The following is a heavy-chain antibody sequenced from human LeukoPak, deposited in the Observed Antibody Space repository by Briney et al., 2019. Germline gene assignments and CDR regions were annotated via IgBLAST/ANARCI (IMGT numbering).Heavy chain of an antibody. D-gene: IGHD2-15*01. CDR1: GGSISSGGYY. Sequence: SQTLSLTCTVSGGSISSGGYYWSWIRQPPGKGLEWIGYIYHSGSTYYNPSLKSRVTISVDRSKNQFSLKLSSVTAADTAVYYCASTVTRYCSGGSCPYGMDVWGQGTTVTVSS. V-gene: IGHV4-30-2*01. J-gene: IGHJ6*02. CDR3: ASTVTRYCSGGSCPYGMDV. CDR2: IYHSGST.